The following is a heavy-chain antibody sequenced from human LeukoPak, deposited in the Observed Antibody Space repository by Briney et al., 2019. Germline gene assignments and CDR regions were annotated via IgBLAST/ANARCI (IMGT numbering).Heavy chain of an antibody. V-gene: IGHV3-11*01. CDR1: GFTFSDYY. CDR2: ISSSGSTI. J-gene: IGHJ4*02. CDR3: ARAPTTYGDYGSSGWYFDY. D-gene: IGHD4-17*01. Sequence: PGGSLRLSCAASGFTFSDYYMSWIRQAPGKGLEWVSYISSSGSTIYYAGSVKGRFTISRDNAKNSLYLQMNSLRAEDTAVYYCARAPTTYGDYGSSGWYFDYWGQGTLVTVSS.